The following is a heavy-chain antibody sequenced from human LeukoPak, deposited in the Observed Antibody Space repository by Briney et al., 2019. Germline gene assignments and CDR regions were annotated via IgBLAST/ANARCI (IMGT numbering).Heavy chain of an antibody. Sequence: QPGGSLRLSCAASGFTFSSYEMNWVRQAPGKGLEWVSYISSSGSTIYYADSVKGRFTISGDNAKNSLFLQMNSLRAEDTAIYYCAMFYFDYWGQGTLVTVSS. J-gene: IGHJ4*02. CDR3: AMFYFDY. CDR1: GFTFSSYE. V-gene: IGHV3-48*03. CDR2: ISSSGSTI.